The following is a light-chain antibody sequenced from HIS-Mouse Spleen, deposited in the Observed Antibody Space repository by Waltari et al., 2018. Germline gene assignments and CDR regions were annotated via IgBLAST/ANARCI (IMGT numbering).Light chain of an antibody. CDR2: EGS. CDR3: CSYAGSSTWV. J-gene: IGLJ3*02. CDR1: SSDVGSYNL. V-gene: IGLV2-23*01. Sequence: QSALTQPASVSGSPGQSITISCTGTSSDVGSYNLVSWYQQHPGKAPQLMIYEGSKRPSRGSSRSSGSKSGNTASLTISGLQAEDEADYYCCSYAGSSTWVFGGGTKLTVL.